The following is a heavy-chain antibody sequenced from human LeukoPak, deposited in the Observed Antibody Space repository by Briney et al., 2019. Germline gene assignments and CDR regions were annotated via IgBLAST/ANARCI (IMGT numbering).Heavy chain of an antibody. CDR3: ARDRVVPAAIDY. CDR1: GGSFSGYY. CDR2: INHSGST. J-gene: IGHJ4*02. Sequence: PSETLSLTCAVYGGSFSGYYWSWIRQPPGKGLEWIGEINHSGSTNYNPSLKSRVTISVDTSKNQFSLKLSSVTAADTAVYYCARDRVVPAAIDYWGQGTLVTVSS. V-gene: IGHV4-34*01. D-gene: IGHD2-2*01.